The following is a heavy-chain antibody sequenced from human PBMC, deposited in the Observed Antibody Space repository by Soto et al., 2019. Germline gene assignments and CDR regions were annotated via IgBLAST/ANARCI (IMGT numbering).Heavy chain of an antibody. CDR3: TSSSWPGAGLDF. CDR1: GYTFTSWD. Sequence: QVQLVQSGAEVKKPGASVKVSCKASGYTFTSWDVYWVRQAAGQGLEWMGYMNPRSGNTGYEHKFQGRVTMTRDTSRRTADMELSSLTSDDTAVYYCTSSSWPGAGLDFWGQGTPVPVSS. D-gene: IGHD6-13*01. V-gene: IGHV1-8*01. J-gene: IGHJ4*01. CDR2: MNPRSGNT.